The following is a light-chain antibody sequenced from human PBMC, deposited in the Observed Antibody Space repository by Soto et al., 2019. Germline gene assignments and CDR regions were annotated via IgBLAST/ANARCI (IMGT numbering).Light chain of an antibody. CDR2: KVS. V-gene: IGKV2-30*02. Sequence: DVVMTQTTLSLPVTLGQPAPISCRSDQSLVHSDGIAYFSWFQQRPGRSPRRLIYKVSNRDSGVPARFSGSGSGTDFALKISRVEAEDVGVYYCMQGTHWPITFGQGTRLEIK. CDR1: QSLVHSDGIAY. J-gene: IGKJ5*01. CDR3: MQGTHWPIT.